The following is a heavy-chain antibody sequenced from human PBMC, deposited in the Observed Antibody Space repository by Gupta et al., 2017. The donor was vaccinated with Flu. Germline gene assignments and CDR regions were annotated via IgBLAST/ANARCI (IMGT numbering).Heavy chain of an antibody. CDR2: ISYDGSNK. D-gene: IGHD3-22*01. CDR3: AKDLGPHNSGYDYYFDY. Sequence: QVQLVESGGGVVQPGRSLRLSCAASGFTFSSYDMHWVRQAPGKGLEWVAVISYDGSNKYYADSVKGRFTISRDNSKNTLYLQMNSLRAEDTAVYYCAKDLGPHNSGYDYYFDYWGQGTLVTVSS. V-gene: IGHV3-30*18. CDR1: GFTFSSYD. J-gene: IGHJ4*02.